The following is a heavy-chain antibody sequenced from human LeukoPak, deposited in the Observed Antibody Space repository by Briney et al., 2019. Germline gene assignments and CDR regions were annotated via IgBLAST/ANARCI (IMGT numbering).Heavy chain of an antibody. D-gene: IGHD6-19*01. CDR2: VDPEDGET. CDR3: TRHSYSSGWYGYYYYMDV. Sequence: ASVKISCKVSGYTFTDYYMHWVQQAPGKGLEWMGLVDPEDGETIYAEKFQGRVTITADTSTDTAYMELSSLRSEDSAVYYCTRHSYSSGWYGYYYYMDVWGKGTTVTVSS. J-gene: IGHJ6*03. V-gene: IGHV1-69-2*01. CDR1: GYTFTDYY.